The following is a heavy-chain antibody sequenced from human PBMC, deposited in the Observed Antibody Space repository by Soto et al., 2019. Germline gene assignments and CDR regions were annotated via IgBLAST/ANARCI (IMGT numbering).Heavy chain of an antibody. CDR2: VSANNGHT. V-gene: IGHV1-18*01. J-gene: IGHJ6*02. D-gene: IGHD2-8*01. CDR3: ARDIESVTAKHFFYYYAMDV. CDR1: GFPFSNYG. Sequence: ASVKVSCKASGFPFSNYGLNWGRQAPGQGLEGMGWVSANNGHTNYAQNLQGRVSMTTDTSTSTAYMELRGLTFDDTAVYYCARDIESVTAKHFFYYYAMDVWGQGTTVTVSS.